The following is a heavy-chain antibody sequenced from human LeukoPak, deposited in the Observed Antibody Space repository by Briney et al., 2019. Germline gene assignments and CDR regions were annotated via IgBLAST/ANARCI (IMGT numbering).Heavy chain of an antibody. Sequence: SETLSLTCTVSGYSISSGYCWGWIRQPPGKGLEWIGNIYHSGSTYYNPSLKSRVTISVDTSKNQFSLKLSSVTAADTAVYYCARFSITMVRGFDYWGQGTLVTVSS. CDR2: IYHSGST. CDR1: GYSISSGYC. D-gene: IGHD3-10*01. V-gene: IGHV4-38-2*02. J-gene: IGHJ4*02. CDR3: ARFSITMVRGFDY.